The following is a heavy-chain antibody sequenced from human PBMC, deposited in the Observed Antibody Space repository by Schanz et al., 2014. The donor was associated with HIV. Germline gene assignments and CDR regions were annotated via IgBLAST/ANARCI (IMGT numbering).Heavy chain of an antibody. CDR3: ARGFQGFDY. CDR1: GFSFSNFW. V-gene: IGHV3-7*01. Sequence: EVRLVESGGGLVQSGGSLRLSCAASGFSFSNFWVTWVRQAPGKRLEWVANIKQDESEKYYADSVKGRFTISRDNSRNALYLHMNSLRAEDTSVYYCARGFQGFDYWGQGTLVTVSP. J-gene: IGHJ4*02. CDR2: IKQDESEK. D-gene: IGHD3-10*01.